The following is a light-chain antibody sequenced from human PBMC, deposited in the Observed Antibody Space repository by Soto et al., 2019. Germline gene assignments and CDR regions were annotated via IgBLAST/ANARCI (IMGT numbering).Light chain of an antibody. CDR2: GAS. CDR3: QQYNNWPTWT. CDR1: QSVRSN. Sequence: EIVMTHSPATLSVSPGERATLSCRASQSVRSNLAWYQQKPGQAPRLLIYGASTRATGIPARFSGSGSGTELTLTISSLQSEDFAVYYCQQYNNWPTWTFGQGTKVEIK. V-gene: IGKV3-15*01. J-gene: IGKJ1*01.